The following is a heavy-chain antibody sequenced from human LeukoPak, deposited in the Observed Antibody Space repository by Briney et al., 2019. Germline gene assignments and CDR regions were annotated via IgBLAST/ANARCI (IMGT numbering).Heavy chain of an antibody. Sequence: SLRLSCAASGFTFDDYAMHWVRQAPGKGLEGVSGISWNSGSIGYADSVKGRFTISRDNAKNSLYLQMNSVRAEDTALYYCANLGIVVVARTGSGAFDIWGQGTMVTVSS. V-gene: IGHV3-9*01. CDR1: GFTFDDYA. D-gene: IGHD3-22*01. CDR3: ANLGIVVVARTGSGAFDI. J-gene: IGHJ3*02. CDR2: ISWNSGSI.